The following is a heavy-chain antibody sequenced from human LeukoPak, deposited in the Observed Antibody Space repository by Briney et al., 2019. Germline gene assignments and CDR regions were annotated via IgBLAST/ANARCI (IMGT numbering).Heavy chain of an antibody. CDR1: GFTFSNSG. CDR3: AKAADQYYYYYFYYMDV. Sequence: GGSLRLSCAASGFTFSNSGMSWVRQAPGKGLEWVSIIYSGGSTFYADSVKGRFTISRDNSKNTVYLQMNSLRVEDTAVYYCAKAADQYYYYYFYYMDVWGKGTTVTVSS. J-gene: IGHJ6*03. V-gene: IGHV3-66*02. CDR2: IYSGGST. D-gene: IGHD2-2*01.